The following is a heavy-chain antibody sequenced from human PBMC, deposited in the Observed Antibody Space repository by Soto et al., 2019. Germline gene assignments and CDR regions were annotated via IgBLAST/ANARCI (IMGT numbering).Heavy chain of an antibody. CDR3: ARRLDYFDN. CDR1: GFTFSNYA. J-gene: IGHJ4*02. Sequence: QVQLVESGGGVVQPGRSLRLSCAASGFTFSNYAMHWVHQAPGKGLEWVAVISYDGNNKYYADSVKGRFTISRDNSKNTLYLQMNSLRPEDTAVYYCARRLDYFDNWGQGTLVTVSS. CDR2: ISYDGNNK. V-gene: IGHV3-30-3*01. D-gene: IGHD6-19*01.